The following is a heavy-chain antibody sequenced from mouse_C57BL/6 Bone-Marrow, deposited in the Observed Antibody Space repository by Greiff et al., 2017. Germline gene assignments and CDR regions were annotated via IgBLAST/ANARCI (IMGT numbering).Heavy chain of an antibody. D-gene: IGHD4-1*01. Sequence: EVMLVESGGGLVQSGRSLRLSCATSGFTFSDFYMEWVRQAPGKGLEWIAASRNKANDYTTEYSASVKGRFIVSRDTSQSILYLQMNALRAEDTAIYYCARDASLTGWYFDVWGTGTTVTVSS. J-gene: IGHJ1*03. CDR2: SRNKANDYTT. CDR1: GFTFSDFY. CDR3: ARDASLTGWYFDV. V-gene: IGHV7-1*01.